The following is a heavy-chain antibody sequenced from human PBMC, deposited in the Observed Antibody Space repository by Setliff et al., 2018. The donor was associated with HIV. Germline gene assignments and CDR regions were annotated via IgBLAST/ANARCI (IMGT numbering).Heavy chain of an antibody. J-gene: IGHJ4*02. V-gene: IGHV4-34*01. Sequence: SETLSLTCAVYGESFSGYYWSWIRQPPGKGLEWIGEINHRGSTNYNPSLKSRVTVSVDTSKNQFSLKLGSVTAADTAVYYCARESPSSSWFYFDFWGQGTLVTVPQ. D-gene: IGHD6-13*01. CDR3: ARESPSSSWFYFDF. CDR1: GESFSGYY. CDR2: INHRGST.